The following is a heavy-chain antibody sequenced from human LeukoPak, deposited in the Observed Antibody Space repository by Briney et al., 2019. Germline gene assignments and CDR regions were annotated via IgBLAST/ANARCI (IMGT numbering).Heavy chain of an antibody. CDR1: GFTFSSYG. V-gene: IGHV3-30*02. CDR3: AIRHGITGLLY. CDR2: IRNDGSSK. Sequence: GGSLRLSCAASGFTFSSYGMHWIRQAPGKGLEWVAFIRNDGSSKYYADSVKGRFTISRDNSKNTLYLQMNSLRAEDTAVYYCAIRHGITGLLYWGKGTTVTVSS. D-gene: IGHD1-20*01. J-gene: IGHJ6*04.